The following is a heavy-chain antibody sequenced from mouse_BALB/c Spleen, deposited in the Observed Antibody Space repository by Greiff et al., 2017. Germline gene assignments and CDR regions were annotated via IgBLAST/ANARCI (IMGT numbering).Heavy chain of an antibody. D-gene: IGHD1-2*01. J-gene: IGHJ4*01. CDR2: IDPANGNT. CDR1: GFNIKDTY. Sequence: EVQLQQSGAELVKPGASVKLSCTASGFNIKDTYMHWVKQRPEQGLEWIGRIDPANGNTKYDPKFQGKATITADTSSNTAYLQLSSLTSEDTAVYYSARNYGYVGYAMDYWGQGTSVTVSS. V-gene: IGHV14-3*02. CDR3: ARNYGYVGYAMDY.